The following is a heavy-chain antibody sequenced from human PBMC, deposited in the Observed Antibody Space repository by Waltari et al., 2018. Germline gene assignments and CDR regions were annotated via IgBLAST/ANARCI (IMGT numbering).Heavy chain of an antibody. D-gene: IGHD5-12*01. CDR3: ARHWKRNGYRFDP. Sequence: QLQLQESGPGLVKPSGTLSLTCSVSGGSISSSSYYWGWIRQSPGKGREWIGSIYYSGSIYYNPTLQSRVTISGDTSKNQFSLNLSSVTAADTAVYYCARHWKRNGYRFDPWGQGTRVTVSS. CDR1: GGSISSSSYY. V-gene: IGHV4-39*01. J-gene: IGHJ5*02. CDR2: IYYSGSI.